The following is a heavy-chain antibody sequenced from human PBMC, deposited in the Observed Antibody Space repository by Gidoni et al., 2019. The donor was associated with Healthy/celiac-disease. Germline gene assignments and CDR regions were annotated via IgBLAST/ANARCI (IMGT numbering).Heavy chain of an antibody. CDR2: IYPGDSDT. CDR1: GYSFTSYW. Sequence: EVQLVQSGAEVKKPGASLKTSCKGSGYSFTSYWIGWVRQMPGKGLEWMGIIYPGDSDTRYSPSFQGQVTISADKSISTAYLQWSSLKASDTAMYYCASNILTGYYPYYFDYWGQGTLVTVSS. CDR3: ASNILTGYYPYYFDY. V-gene: IGHV5-51*01. J-gene: IGHJ4*02. D-gene: IGHD3-9*01.